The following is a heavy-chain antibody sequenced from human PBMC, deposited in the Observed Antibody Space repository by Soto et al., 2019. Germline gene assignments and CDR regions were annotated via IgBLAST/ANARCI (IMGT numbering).Heavy chain of an antibody. D-gene: IGHD5-18*01. CDR1: GFSLSTNAVR. V-gene: IGHV2-5*02. Sequence: QITLKESGPTLVKPTQTLTLTCTFSGFSLSTNAVRVGWIRQPPGKALEWLALIYWDDDKRYNPSLKSRLTISTDASKTQVVLTMTNMDTLDTSTYYCAHGYNYGHYCVSWGQGNEVTVYS. CDR3: AHGYNYGHYCVS. CDR2: IYWDDDK. J-gene: IGHJ4*02.